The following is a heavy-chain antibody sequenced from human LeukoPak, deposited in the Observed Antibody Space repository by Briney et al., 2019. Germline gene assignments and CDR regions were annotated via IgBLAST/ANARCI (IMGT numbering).Heavy chain of an antibody. CDR3: ARYCSGGSCLLDY. V-gene: IGHV3-74*01. CDR1: GFTFSSYS. CDR2: ITKDGITT. J-gene: IGHJ4*02. D-gene: IGHD2-15*01. Sequence: PGGSLRLSCAASGFTFSSYSMHWVRQAPGRGLVWVSIITKDGITTNYADSVKGRFTISRDDAKNSLYLQMNSLRAEDTAVYYCARYCSGGSCLLDYWGQGTLVTVSS.